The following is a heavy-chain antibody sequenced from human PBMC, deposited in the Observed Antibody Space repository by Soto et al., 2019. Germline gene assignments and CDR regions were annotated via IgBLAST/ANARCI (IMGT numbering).Heavy chain of an antibody. Sequence: QLQLQESGPGLVKPSETLSLTCNVSGGSISSSRSYWAWFRQPPGKELGWIANIFYAGNTYYNPSLKSRVTVSVDTSKNQCSLKLDSVTAADTAVYYCARQAAAPGIDLWFDPWGQGTLVTVSS. J-gene: IGHJ5*02. CDR1: GGSISSSRSY. CDR3: ARQAAAPGIDLWFDP. V-gene: IGHV4-39*01. D-gene: IGHD6-13*01. CDR2: IFYAGNT.